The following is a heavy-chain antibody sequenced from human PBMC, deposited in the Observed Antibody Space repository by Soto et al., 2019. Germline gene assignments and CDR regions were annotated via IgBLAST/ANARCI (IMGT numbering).Heavy chain of an antibody. D-gene: IGHD2-15*01. J-gene: IGHJ5*02. V-gene: IGHV4-4*02. CDR1: GGSISSINW. CDR2: IYHNGRS. CDR3: ARSPGVVPTPAFDP. Sequence: QVYLQESGPGLVKPSGTLSLTCGVSGGSISSINWWSWVRQTPGKGLEWIGDIYHNGRSNYNPSLKSRVTLSIDKSKNQFFLNLTTVTAADTAVYYCARSPGVVPTPAFDPWGQGTLVIVSS.